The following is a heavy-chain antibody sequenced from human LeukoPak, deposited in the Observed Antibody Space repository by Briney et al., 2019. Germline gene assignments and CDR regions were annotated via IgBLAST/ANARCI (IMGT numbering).Heavy chain of an antibody. CDR3: ARDKGDHAIAARSRGPLDY. D-gene: IGHD6-6*01. Sequence: ASVKVSCKASGYTFTSYGISWVRQAPGQGLEWMGWISAYNGNTNYAQKLQGRVTMTTDTSTSTAYMELRSLRSDDTAVYYCARDKGDHAIAARSRGPLDYWGQGTLVTVSS. CDR1: GYTFTSYG. J-gene: IGHJ4*02. V-gene: IGHV1-18*01. CDR2: ISAYNGNT.